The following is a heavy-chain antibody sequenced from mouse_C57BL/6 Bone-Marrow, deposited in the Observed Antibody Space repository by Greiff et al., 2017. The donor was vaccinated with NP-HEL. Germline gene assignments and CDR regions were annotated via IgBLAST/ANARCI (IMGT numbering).Heavy chain of an antibody. J-gene: IGHJ3*01. CDR2: ITYSGST. V-gene: IGHV3-2*02. CDR3: TRGRSY. Sequence: EVKLVESGPGLVKPSQSLSLTCTVTGYSITSDYAWNWIRQFPGNKLEWVGYITYSGSTSSHPSLKSRISITRDTSKNQCFLQVSSVTSEDTATYYCTRGRSYWGQGTLVTVSA. CDR1: GYSITSDYA.